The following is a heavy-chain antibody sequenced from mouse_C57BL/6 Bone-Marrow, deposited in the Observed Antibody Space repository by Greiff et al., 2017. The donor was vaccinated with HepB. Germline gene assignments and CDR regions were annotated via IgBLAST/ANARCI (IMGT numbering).Heavy chain of an antibody. CDR3: ALKCYGSGGFDV. CDR1: GYTFTSYG. D-gene: IGHD1-1*01. CDR2: IYPRSGNT. V-gene: IGHV1-81*01. J-gene: IGHJ1*03. Sequence: VQLQQSGAELARPGASVKLSCKASGYTFTSYGISWVKQRTGQGLEWIGEIYPRSGNTYYNEKFKGKATLTADKSSSTAYMELRSLTSEDSAVYFWALKCYGSGGFDVWGTGTTVTVSS.